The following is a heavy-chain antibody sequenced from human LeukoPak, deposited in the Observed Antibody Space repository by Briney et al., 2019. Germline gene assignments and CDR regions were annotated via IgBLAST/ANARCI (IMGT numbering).Heavy chain of an antibody. Sequence: GGSLRLSCAASGFTFSDYWMHWVRQVPGKGLVWVSRIKTDGSSLTYADSVKGRFTISRDNAKNTVYLQMNSLRAEDTAVYYCARDPGSSGIGAFDMWGQGTMVTVSS. D-gene: IGHD3-10*01. CDR1: GFTFSDYW. CDR2: IKTDGSSL. V-gene: IGHV3-74*03. CDR3: ARDPGSSGIGAFDM. J-gene: IGHJ3*02.